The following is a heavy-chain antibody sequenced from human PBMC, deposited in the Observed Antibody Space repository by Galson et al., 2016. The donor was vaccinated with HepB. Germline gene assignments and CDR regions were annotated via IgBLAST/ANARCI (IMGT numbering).Heavy chain of an antibody. J-gene: IGHJ5*02. V-gene: IGHV4-59*01. D-gene: IGHD3-22*01. CDR1: GDSISGYY. CDR2: LYYTGSS. Sequence: SETLSLTCTDSGDSISGYYWSWIRQPPGKGLEWIGYLYYTGSSNFNPSLKSRVTISVDTSKNQFSMKMTSVTAADTAVYYCARGDFSGHYQEYIWFDPWGQGTLVTVSS. CDR3: ARGDFSGHYQEYIWFDP.